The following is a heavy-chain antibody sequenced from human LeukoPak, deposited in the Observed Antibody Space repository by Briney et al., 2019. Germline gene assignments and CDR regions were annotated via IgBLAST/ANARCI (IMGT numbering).Heavy chain of an antibody. J-gene: IGHJ4*02. V-gene: IGHV3-23*01. D-gene: IGHD3-10*01. CDR3: AKLRDYYGPGSSSFDY. CDR2: IIGSGGST. CDR1: GFTFSTYV. Sequence: PGGSLRLSCAASGFTFSTYVMHWVRQAPGKGLEWVSVIIGSGGSTYYADSVEGRFTISRDNSKNTLYLQMNSLRAEDTAVYYCAKLRDYYGPGSSSFDYWGQGTLVTVSS.